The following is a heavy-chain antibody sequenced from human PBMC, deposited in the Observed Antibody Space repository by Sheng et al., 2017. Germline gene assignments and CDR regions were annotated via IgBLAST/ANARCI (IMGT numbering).Heavy chain of an antibody. CDR2: ISSYNGET. CDR1: GAPFSGFD. V-gene: IGHV1-18*01. Sequence: HLVQSGGEVKNPGASVKVSCKSSGAPFSGFDISWVRQAPGQGLEWMGWISSYNGETRFSQKFQDRVTLTMDKSAITTSMELRSLRSDDTAVYYCTRLRPIAYLVGYSDEWGQGNPGHSSPQ. CDR3: TRLRPIAYLVGYSDE. J-gene: IGHJ4*02. D-gene: IGHD2-21*01.